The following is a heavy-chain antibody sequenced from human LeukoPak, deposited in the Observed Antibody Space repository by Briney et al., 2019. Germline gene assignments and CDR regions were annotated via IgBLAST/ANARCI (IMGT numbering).Heavy chain of an antibody. V-gene: IGHV1-18*01. CDR1: GYTFTSYG. CDR3: ARCSSDIVVVPAASYYYGMDV. Sequence: GASVKVSCKASGYTFTSYGISWVRQAPGQGLEWMGWISAYNGNTNYAQKLQGRVTMTTDPSTSTAYMELRSLRSDDTAVYYCARCSSDIVVVPAASYYYGMDVWGQGTTVTVSS. D-gene: IGHD2-2*01. J-gene: IGHJ6*02. CDR2: ISAYNGNT.